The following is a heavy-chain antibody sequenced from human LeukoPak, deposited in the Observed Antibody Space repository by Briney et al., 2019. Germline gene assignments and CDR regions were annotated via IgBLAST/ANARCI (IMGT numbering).Heavy chain of an antibody. Sequence: GGSLRLSCAASGFTFSSYGMHWVRQAPGKGLEWVAFIRYDGSNKYYADSVKGRFTISRDNPKNTLYLQMNSLRAEDTAVYYCAKRWGYDYPDLGELYYWGQGTLVTVSS. V-gene: IGHV3-30*02. CDR3: AKRWGYDYPDLGELYY. J-gene: IGHJ4*02. D-gene: IGHD3-16*01. CDR2: IRYDGSNK. CDR1: GFTFSSYG.